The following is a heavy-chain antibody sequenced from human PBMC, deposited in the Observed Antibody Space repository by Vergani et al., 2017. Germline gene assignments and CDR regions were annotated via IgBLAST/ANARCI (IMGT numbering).Heavy chain of an antibody. D-gene: IGHD5-12*01. V-gene: IGHV4-39*01. Sequence: QLQLHKSGPGLVKPSETLSLTCTLSGDSISSSSHFWGWLRQTPGKGLEWIGSIYYSGSTYYNPSLKSRVSISVDTSKNDFSLKVTSVTAADTAVYYCTGQPQEGTSGPPSVQTWGQGISVSVSS. CDR2: IYYSGST. J-gene: IGHJ4*02. CDR3: TGQPQEGTSGPPSVQT. CDR1: GDSISSSSHF.